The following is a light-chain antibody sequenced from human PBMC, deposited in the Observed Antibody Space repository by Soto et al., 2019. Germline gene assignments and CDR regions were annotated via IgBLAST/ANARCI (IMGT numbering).Light chain of an antibody. CDR1: QSVSSSY. CDR3: QQYSSSPLT. J-gene: IGKJ4*01. Sequence: EIVVTQSPGTLSLSPVEGATLSCMASQSVSSSYLAWYQQKPGQAPRLLIYGASNRATGIPDRFSGSGSGTDFTLTISRLEPEDFAVYYCQQYSSSPLTFGGGTKVDNK. CDR2: GAS. V-gene: IGKV3-20*01.